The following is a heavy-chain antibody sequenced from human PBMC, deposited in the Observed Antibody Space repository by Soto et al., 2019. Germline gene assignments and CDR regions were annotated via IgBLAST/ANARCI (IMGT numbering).Heavy chain of an antibody. V-gene: IGHV3-33*08. CDR1: GFTFSSYS. CDR2: VWSDGSLK. Sequence: GGSLRLSCAASGFTFSSYSMNWVRQAPGKGLEWVAVVWSDGSLKYYAESVKGRLTISRDNSQKTVYLQMNSLRAEDTAVYYCARAVYYDSSGFDYWGQGTLVTVSS. CDR3: ARAVYYDSSGFDY. J-gene: IGHJ4*02. D-gene: IGHD3-22*01.